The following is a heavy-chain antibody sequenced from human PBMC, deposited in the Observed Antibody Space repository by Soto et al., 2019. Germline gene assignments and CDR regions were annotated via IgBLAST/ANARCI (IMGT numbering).Heavy chain of an antibody. CDR3: ARTPLRDGSYSLPRTFDS. CDR2: IDHSGKT. D-gene: IGHD1-26*01. J-gene: IGHJ4*02. Sequence: SETMCLTCPVSGGSTSNSNYHWGWNRQPPGKGLEWIGSIDHSGKTHQNPSLASRVTISVGTSKNQFSLKVRSVTAADTAVYYCARTPLRDGSYSLPRTFDSWGQGTLVTVSS. CDR1: GGSTSNSNYH. V-gene: IGHV4-39*01.